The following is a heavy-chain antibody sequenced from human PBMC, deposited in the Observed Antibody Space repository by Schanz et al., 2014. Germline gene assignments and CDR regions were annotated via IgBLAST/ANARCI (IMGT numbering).Heavy chain of an antibody. CDR2: ISAYTNNT. CDR3: ARGSLIYTSNWNDRPDHYYYAMDV. CDR1: RYTFNTYG. Sequence: QGQLVQSGPEVKEPGASVKVSCEASRYTFNTYGLNWVRQAPGQGLEWMGWISAYTNNTNYAQKVQGRVTMTTDTSTGTAYMELRSLRSDDTAVYYCARGSLIYTSNWNDRPDHYYYAMDVWGRGTTVTVSS. J-gene: IGHJ6*04. D-gene: IGHD1-1*01. V-gene: IGHV1-18*01.